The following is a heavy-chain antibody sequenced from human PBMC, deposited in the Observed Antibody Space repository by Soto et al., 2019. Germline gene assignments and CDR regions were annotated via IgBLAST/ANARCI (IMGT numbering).Heavy chain of an antibody. V-gene: IGHV4-39*01. CDR2: IDYNGVT. Sequence: SATQSLTCTVSGGSIYRSGYYWGWIRQPPGRGLEWIGNIDYNGVTYSNPSLKSRVTISRDTSKNQFSLKLTSVTAADTALYYCGKVLVGATGHTDSDSWGPGTLVTVSS. CDR3: GKVLVGATGHTDSDS. D-gene: IGHD2-15*01. CDR1: GGSIYRSGYY. J-gene: IGHJ4*02.